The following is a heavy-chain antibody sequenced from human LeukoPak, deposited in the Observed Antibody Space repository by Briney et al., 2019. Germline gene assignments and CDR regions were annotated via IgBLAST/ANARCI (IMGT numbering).Heavy chain of an antibody. V-gene: IGHV1-69*05. CDR1: GGTFSSYA. CDR3: ARGRKSMVRGVHFDY. Sequence: SVKVSCKASGGTFSSYAISWVRQAPGQGLEWMGGIIPIFGTANYAQKFQGRVTITTDESTSTAYMELSSLRSEDMAVYYCARGRKSMVRGVHFDYWGQGTLVTVSS. J-gene: IGHJ4*02. D-gene: IGHD3-10*01. CDR2: IIPIFGTA.